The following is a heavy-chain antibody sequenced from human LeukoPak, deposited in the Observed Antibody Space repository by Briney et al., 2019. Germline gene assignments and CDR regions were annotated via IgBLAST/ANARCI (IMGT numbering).Heavy chain of an antibody. CDR1: GSRFTSYW. CDR3: ARRPSYCGGDCYSD. Sequence: GASLKISCKGSGSRFTSYWIGWVRQMPGKGLEWMGIIYPGDSDTRYSPSFQGQVTISADKSISTAYLQWSSLKASDTAMYYCARRPSYCGGDCYSDWGQGTLVTVSS. J-gene: IGHJ4*02. CDR2: IYPGDSDT. V-gene: IGHV5-51*01. D-gene: IGHD2-21*02.